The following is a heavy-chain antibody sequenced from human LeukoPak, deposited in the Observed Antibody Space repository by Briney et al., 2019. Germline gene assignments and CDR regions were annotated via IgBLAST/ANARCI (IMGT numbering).Heavy chain of an antibody. J-gene: IGHJ4*02. CDR3: ARDVSRGDYGYFDY. D-gene: IGHD4-17*01. Sequence: GRSLRLSCAASGFTFSSYAMHWVRQAPGKGLEWVAVISYDGSNKYYADSVKGRFTISRDNSKNTLYLQMNSLRAEDTAVYYCARDVSRGDYGYFDYWGQGTLVTVSS. CDR1: GFTFSSYA. CDR2: ISYDGSNK. V-gene: IGHV3-30-3*01.